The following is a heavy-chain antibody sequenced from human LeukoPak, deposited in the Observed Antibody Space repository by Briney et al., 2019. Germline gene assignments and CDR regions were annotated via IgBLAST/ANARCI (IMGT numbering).Heavy chain of an antibody. V-gene: IGHV4-39*01. CDR1: GGSISSSNCY. Sequence: SETLSLTCTVSGGSISSSNCYWVWIRQPPGKGLEWVGSFYYGGSTYYNPSLKSRVSISVDTSKNQFSLKLSSVTAADTAVYYRARGTFYFDYWGQGTLVTVSS. CDR2: FYYGGST. J-gene: IGHJ4*02. CDR3: ARGTFYFDY. D-gene: IGHD3-16*01.